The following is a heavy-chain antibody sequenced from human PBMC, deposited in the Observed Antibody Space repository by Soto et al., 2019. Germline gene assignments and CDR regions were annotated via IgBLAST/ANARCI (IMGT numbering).Heavy chain of an antibody. Sequence: GASVKVSCKASGYTFTDYYIHWVRQAPGQGLEWMGWINPNSGGTNFAQKFQGWVTMTRDASISTAYMEVKRLSSDDTAIYFCAREVIGPHPNLDCWGHGTLETVSS. CDR3: AREVIGPHPNLDC. J-gene: IGHJ4*01. CDR2: INPNSGGT. V-gene: IGHV1-2*04. D-gene: IGHD3-16*01. CDR1: GYTFTDYY.